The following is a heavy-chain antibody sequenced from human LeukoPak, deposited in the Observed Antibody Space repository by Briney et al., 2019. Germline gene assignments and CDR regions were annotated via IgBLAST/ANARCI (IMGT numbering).Heavy chain of an antibody. D-gene: IGHD6-13*01. V-gene: IGHV1-18*01. Sequence: ASVKVSCKASGYTFTSYGISWVRQAPGQGLEWLGWINPYDGRINYAQNFQGRVTVTADTSTSTVYMELRSLSSDDTAIYYCARDIAYNMDVWGKGTTVDVSS. CDR1: GYTFTSYG. J-gene: IGHJ6*03. CDR2: INPYDGRI. CDR3: ARDIAYNMDV.